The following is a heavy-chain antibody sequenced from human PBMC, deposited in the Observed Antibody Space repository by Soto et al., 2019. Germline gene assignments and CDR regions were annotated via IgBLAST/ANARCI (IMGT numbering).Heavy chain of an antibody. CDR3: ARHVPYYDILTGDMDV. D-gene: IGHD3-9*01. CDR1: GGSISSYY. V-gene: IGHV4-59*01. Sequence: SETLSLTCTVSGGSISSYYWSWIRQPPGKGLEWIGYIYYSGSTNYNPSLKSRVTISVDTSKNQFSLKLSSVTSADTAVYYCARHVPYYDILTGDMDVWGKGTTVTVSS. J-gene: IGHJ6*03. CDR2: IYYSGST.